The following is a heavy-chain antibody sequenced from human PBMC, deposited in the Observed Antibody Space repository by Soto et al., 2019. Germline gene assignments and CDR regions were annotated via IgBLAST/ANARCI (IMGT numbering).Heavy chain of an antibody. J-gene: IGHJ6*02. CDR3: ARDRAAAGLQYYYYYGMDV. V-gene: IGHV3-48*03. CDR2: ISSSGSTI. Sequence: PGGSLRLSCAASGFTFSSYEMNWVRQAPGKGLEWVSYISSSGSTIYYADSVKGRFTISRDNAKNSLYLQMNSLRAEDTAVYYCARDRAAAGLQYYYYYGMDVWGQGTTVTVSS. D-gene: IGHD6-13*01. CDR1: GFTFSSYE.